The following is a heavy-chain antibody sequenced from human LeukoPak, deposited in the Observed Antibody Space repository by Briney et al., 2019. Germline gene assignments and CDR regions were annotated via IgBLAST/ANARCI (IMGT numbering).Heavy chain of an antibody. CDR2: ISSNGGST. J-gene: IGHJ4*02. Sequence: GGSLRLSCSASGFTFSSYAMHWVRQAPGKGLEYVSAISSNGGSTYYADSVKGRFTISRDNSKNTLYLQMSSLRAEDTAVYYCARDRGYTYGHPLDYWGQGTLVTVSS. V-gene: IGHV3-64D*06. CDR1: GFTFSSYA. D-gene: IGHD5-18*01. CDR3: ARDRGYTYGHPLDY.